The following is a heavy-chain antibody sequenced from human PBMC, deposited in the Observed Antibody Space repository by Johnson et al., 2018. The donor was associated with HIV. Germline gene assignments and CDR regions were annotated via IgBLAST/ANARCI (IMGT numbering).Heavy chain of an antibody. CDR1: GFTFSSYA. CDR3: ARVNEDLLYAFDI. Sequence: QVQLVESGGGVVQTGRSLRLSCAASGFTFSSYAMHWVRQAPGKGLEWVAIISYDGGIKHYADSVKGRFTISRDTSKNTLYLQMNSLRAEDTAVYYCARVNEDLLYAFDIWG. D-gene: IGHD1-1*01. CDR2: ISYDGGIK. J-gene: IGHJ3*02. V-gene: IGHV3-30-3*01.